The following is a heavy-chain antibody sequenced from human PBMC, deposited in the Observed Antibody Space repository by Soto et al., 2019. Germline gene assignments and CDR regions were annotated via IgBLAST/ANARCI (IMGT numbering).Heavy chain of an antibody. V-gene: IGHV3-30*18. Sequence: SGGSLRLSCAASGFTFSSYGMHWVRQAPGKGLEWVAVISYDGSNKYYADSVKGRFTISRDNSKNTLYLQMNSLRAEDTAVYYCEKDRVIKQYSRQLDYWGQGTLVTVSS. CDR2: ISYDGSNK. D-gene: IGHD6-19*01. J-gene: IGHJ4*02. CDR1: GFTFSSYG. CDR3: EKDRVIKQYSRQLDY.